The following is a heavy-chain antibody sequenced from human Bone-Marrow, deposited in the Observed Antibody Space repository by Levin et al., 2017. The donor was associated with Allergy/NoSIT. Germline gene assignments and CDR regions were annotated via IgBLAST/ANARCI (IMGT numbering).Heavy chain of an antibody. Sequence: VASVKVSCKASGYTFTSYAMNWVRQAPGQGLEWMGWINTNTGNPTYAQGFTGRFVFSLDTSVSTAYLQISSLKAEDTAVYYCARNNQSSSPPNYFDYWGQGTLVTVSS. CDR2: INTNTGNP. V-gene: IGHV7-4-1*02. J-gene: IGHJ4*02. D-gene: IGHD6-6*01. CDR1: GYTFTSYA. CDR3: ARNNQSSSPPNYFDY.